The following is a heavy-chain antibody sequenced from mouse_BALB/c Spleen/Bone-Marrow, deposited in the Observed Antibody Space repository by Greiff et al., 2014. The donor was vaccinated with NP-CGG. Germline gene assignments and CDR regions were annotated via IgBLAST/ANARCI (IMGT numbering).Heavy chain of an antibody. D-gene: IGHD4-1*01. CDR3: ARVRNWTDY. CDR1: GYAFSSYW. CDR2: IYPGGGDT. V-gene: IGHV1-80*01. Sequence: LVESGAELVRPGSSVKISCKVSGYAFSSYWMNWVKQRPGQGLEWIGQIYPGGGDTNYNGKFKSKATLTADKSSSTAYMQLSSLTSEDSAVYFCARVRNWTDYWGQGTTLTVSS. J-gene: IGHJ2*01.